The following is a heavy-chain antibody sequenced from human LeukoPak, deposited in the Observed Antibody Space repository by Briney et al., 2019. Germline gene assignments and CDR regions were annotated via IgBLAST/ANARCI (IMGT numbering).Heavy chain of an antibody. Sequence: SQSLSLTCAISGDSVSSNSSAWNWIRQSPSRGLEWLGRTYYRSKWYNDYAVSVKSRITINPDTSKYQFSLQLNSVTPEDTAVYYCARDDRSSWYGDWFDPWGQGTLVTVSS. D-gene: IGHD6-13*01. CDR3: ARDDRSSWYGDWFDP. J-gene: IGHJ5*02. V-gene: IGHV6-1*01. CDR2: TYYRSKWYN. CDR1: GDSVSSNSSA.